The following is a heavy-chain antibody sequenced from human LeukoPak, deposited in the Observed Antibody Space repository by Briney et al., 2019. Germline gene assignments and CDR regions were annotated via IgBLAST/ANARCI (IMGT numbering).Heavy chain of an antibody. D-gene: IGHD3-9*01. CDR1: GGSFSGYY. J-gene: IGHJ4*02. CDR2: INHSGST. Sequence: SETLSLTCAVYGGSFSGYYWSWIRQPPGKGLEWIGEINHSGSTSYNPSLKSRVTISVDTSKNQFSLKLSSVTAADTAVYYCARGHYDILTGYSHFDYWGQGTLVTVSS. CDR3: ARGHYDILTGYSHFDY. V-gene: IGHV4-34*01.